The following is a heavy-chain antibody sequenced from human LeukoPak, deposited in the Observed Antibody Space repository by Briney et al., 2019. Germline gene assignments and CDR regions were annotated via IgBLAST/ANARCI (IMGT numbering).Heavy chain of an antibody. Sequence: PSETLSLTCTVSGDSISSYYWSWIRQPPGKGLEWIGYIYHSGSTNYNPSLKSRVTISADTSKYQFSLKLASVTAADTAVYYCATGYSSTWYYFDYWGQGTLVTVSS. J-gene: IGHJ4*02. CDR3: ATGYSSTWYYFDY. CDR2: IYHSGST. D-gene: IGHD6-13*01. V-gene: IGHV4-59*01. CDR1: GDSISSYY.